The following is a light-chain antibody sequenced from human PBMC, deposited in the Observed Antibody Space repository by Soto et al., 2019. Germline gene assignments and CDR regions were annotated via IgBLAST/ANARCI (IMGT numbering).Light chain of an antibody. CDR3: QQYNSYTT. J-gene: IGKJ2*01. V-gene: IGKV1-5*01. CDR2: DAS. Sequence: DIQMTQSPSTLSASVGDRVTITCRASQSISTWLAWYQQKPGKAPRLLIYDASSLQSGVPSRFSGHGSGTDFTLTISSLQPDDFATYYCQQYNSYTTFGRGTKV. CDR1: QSISTW.